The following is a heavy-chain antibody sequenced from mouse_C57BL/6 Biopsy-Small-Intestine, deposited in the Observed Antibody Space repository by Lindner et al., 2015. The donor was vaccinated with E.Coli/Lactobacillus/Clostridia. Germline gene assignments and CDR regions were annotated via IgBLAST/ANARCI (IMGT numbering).Heavy chain of an antibody. V-gene: IGHV1-53*01. J-gene: IGHJ4*01. Sequence: SVKVSCKGSGGTFSSYAISWVRQAPGQGLEWMGGIIPIYGTANYAQKFQGRVTITADESTSTAYMELSSLRSEDTAVYYCARAGSGRDYYDGTGYYYMAYWGQGTQVTVSS. D-gene: IGHD1-1*02. CDR2: IIPIYGTA. CDR3: ARAGSGRDYYDGTGYYYMAY. CDR1: GGTFSSYA.